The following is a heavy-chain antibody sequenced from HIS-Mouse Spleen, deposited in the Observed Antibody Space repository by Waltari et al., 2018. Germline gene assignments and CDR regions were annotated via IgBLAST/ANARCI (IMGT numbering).Heavy chain of an antibody. CDR1: GGSISSSSYY. CDR2: IYYSGGT. CDR3: AREIPYSSSWYDWYFDL. Sequence: QLQLQESGPGLVKPSETLSLTCTVSGGSISSSSYYWGWIRQPPGKGLEWIGRIYYSGGTYHNPSLKGRVTISGDTSKTQFSLKLSSVTAADTAVYYCAREIPYSSSWYDWYFDLWGRGTLVTVSS. D-gene: IGHD6-13*01. J-gene: IGHJ2*01. V-gene: IGHV4-39*07.